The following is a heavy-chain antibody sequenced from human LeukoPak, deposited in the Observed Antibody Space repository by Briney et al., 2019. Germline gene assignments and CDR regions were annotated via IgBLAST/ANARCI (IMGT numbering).Heavy chain of an antibody. Sequence: GGSLRLSXAASGFTFSSYSMNWVRQAPGKGLEWVSSISSSSSYIYYADSVKGRFTISRDNAKNSLYLQMNSLRAEDTAVYYCASVDTAMSGSLDYWGQGTLVTVSS. CDR2: ISSSSSYI. CDR3: ASVDTAMSGSLDY. D-gene: IGHD5-18*01. J-gene: IGHJ4*02. CDR1: GFTFSSYS. V-gene: IGHV3-21*01.